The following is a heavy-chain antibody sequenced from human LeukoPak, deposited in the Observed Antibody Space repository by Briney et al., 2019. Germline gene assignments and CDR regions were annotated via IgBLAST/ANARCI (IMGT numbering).Heavy chain of an antibody. D-gene: IGHD4-17*01. CDR2: INPNSGGT. V-gene: IGHV1-2*02. CDR3: ARVYGRKGYFDY. J-gene: IGHJ4*02. Sequence: GASVKVSCKASGYTFTGYYMHWVRQAPGQGLEWMGWINPNSGGTNYAQKFQGRVTMTRDTSISTAYMELSRLRSEDTAVYYCARVYGRKGYFDYWGQGTLVTVSS. CDR1: GYTFTGYY.